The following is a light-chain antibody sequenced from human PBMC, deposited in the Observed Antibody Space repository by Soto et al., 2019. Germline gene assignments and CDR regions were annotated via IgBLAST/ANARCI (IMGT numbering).Light chain of an antibody. CDR2: EGS. J-gene: IGLJ1*01. Sequence: SVLTQPASVSESPGQSITISCTGTSSDVGSYKFVSWYQQHPGKAPKLIVYEGSKRPSGVSNRFSGSKSGNTASLTISGLQADDEADYYCCSYSASSNGFGTGTKVTV. V-gene: IGLV2-23*01. CDR1: SSDVGSYKF. CDR3: CSYSASSNG.